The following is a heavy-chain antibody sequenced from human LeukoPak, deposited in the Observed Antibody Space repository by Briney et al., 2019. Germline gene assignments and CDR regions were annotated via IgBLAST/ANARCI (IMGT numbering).Heavy chain of an antibody. CDR3: ANGPQYNILTGFYKVRSHLDY. CDR1: GFTFSSYG. CDR2: IRYDGSNK. J-gene: IGHJ4*02. V-gene: IGHV3-30*02. D-gene: IGHD3-9*01. Sequence: GGSLRLSCAASGFTFSSYGMNWVRQAPGKGLEWVAFIRYDGSNKHYADSVKGRFTNSRDNSKNTLYLQMNSLRAEDTAVYYCANGPQYNILTGFYKVRSHLDYWGQGTLVTVSS.